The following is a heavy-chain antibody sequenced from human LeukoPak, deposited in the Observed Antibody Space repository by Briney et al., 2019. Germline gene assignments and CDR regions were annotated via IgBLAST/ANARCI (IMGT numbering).Heavy chain of an antibody. CDR1: GGSISNYY. Sequence: MASETLSLTCTVSGGSISNYYWSWIRQSPGGGLEWMGYIYYSGRTTYNPSLTSRVTISVDTSKNQFSLKLSSVTAADTAVYYCARGRAARQAVEQVPAYFDYWGQGTLVTVSS. CDR3: ARGRAARQAVEQVPAYFDY. CDR2: IYYSGRT. V-gene: IGHV4-59*08. D-gene: IGHD6-6*01. J-gene: IGHJ4*02.